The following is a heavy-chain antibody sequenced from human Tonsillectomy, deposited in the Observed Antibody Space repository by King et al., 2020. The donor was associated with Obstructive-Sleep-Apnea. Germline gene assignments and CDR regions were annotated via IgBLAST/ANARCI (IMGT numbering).Heavy chain of an antibody. V-gene: IGHV3-15*01. CDR1: GFTFSDAW. CDR3: TTLWGV. Sequence: VQLVESGGGSVMPGGSLRLSCAASGFTFSDAWMNWVRQAPGKGLEWVGHIKSKADGGTTDYAAPVKGRFTISRDDSTTMLYLQMDSLRTEDTAVYYCTTLWGVWGRGTTVSVSS. CDR2: IKSKADGGTT. J-gene: IGHJ6*01. D-gene: IGHD3-16*01.